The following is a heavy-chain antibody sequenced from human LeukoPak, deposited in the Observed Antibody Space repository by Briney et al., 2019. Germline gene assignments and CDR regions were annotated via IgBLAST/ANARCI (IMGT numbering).Heavy chain of an antibody. CDR2: INSDGSST. D-gene: IGHD3-10*02. J-gene: IGHJ6*04. Sequence: GGSLRLSCAASGFTFSTYWMHWVRQAPGKGLVWVSRINSDGSSTTYADSVKGRFTISRDNAKNSLYLQMNSLRAEDTAVYYCAELGITMIGGVWGKGTTVTISS. V-gene: IGHV3-74*01. CDR1: GFTFSTYW. CDR3: AELGITMIGGV.